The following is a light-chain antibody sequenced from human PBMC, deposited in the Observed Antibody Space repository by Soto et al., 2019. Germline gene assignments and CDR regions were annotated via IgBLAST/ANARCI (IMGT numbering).Light chain of an antibody. CDR2: DAS. J-gene: IGKJ2*01. CDR3: QQYDSLPMYT. Sequence: EIQMTQSPSSLSASVGDRVTITCQASQDISNYLNWYQQKPGKAPKLLIYDASNLETGVPSRFSGSGSGTDFTFTISSLQPEDIATYYCQQYDSLPMYTFGQGTKLEIK. V-gene: IGKV1-33*01. CDR1: QDISNY.